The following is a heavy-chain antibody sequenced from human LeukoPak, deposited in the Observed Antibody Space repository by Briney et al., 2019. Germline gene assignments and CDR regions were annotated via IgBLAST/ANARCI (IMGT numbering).Heavy chain of an antibody. V-gene: IGHV3-21*01. CDR1: GFTFSSYG. Sequence: PGGSLRLSCAASGFTFSSYGMNWVRQAPGKGLEWVSSISSSSNYIYYADSVKGRFTISRDNAKNSLYLQMNSLRAEDTAVYYCATSQYSSSSEGDYWGQGTLVTVSS. CDR2: ISSSSNYI. D-gene: IGHD6-6*01. CDR3: ATSQYSSSSEGDY. J-gene: IGHJ4*02.